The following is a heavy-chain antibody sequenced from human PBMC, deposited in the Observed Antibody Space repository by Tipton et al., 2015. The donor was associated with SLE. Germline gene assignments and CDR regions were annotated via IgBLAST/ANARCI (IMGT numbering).Heavy chain of an antibody. V-gene: IGHV3-21*01. CDR3: AREALDDILTGYYGGGFDY. CDR2: ISSSSSYI. D-gene: IGHD3-9*01. Sequence: SLRLSCAASGFTFSSYSMNWVRQAPGKGLEWVSSISSSSSYIYYADSVKGRFTISRDNAKNSLYLQMNSLRAEDTAVYYCAREALDDILTGYYGGGFDYWGQGTLVTVSS. J-gene: IGHJ4*02. CDR1: GFTFSSYS.